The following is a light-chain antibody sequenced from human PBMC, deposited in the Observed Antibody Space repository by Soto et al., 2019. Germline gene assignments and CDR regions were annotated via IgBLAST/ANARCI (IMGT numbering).Light chain of an antibody. CDR1: QSVSSSY. CDR3: QQYGSSPET. Sequence: EIVLTQSPGTLSLSPGARATLSCRASQSVSSSYLAWYQQKPGQAPRLLIYDVSSRATGIPDRFSGSGSGTDLTITVSRLEPEDVVVYYCQQYGSSPETFGQGTKVDIK. CDR2: DVS. J-gene: IGKJ1*01. V-gene: IGKV3-20*01.